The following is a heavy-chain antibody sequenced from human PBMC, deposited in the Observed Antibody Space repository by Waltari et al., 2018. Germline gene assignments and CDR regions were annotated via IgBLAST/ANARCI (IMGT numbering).Heavy chain of an antibody. J-gene: IGHJ6*02. CDR2: FDPEDGET. Sequence: QVQLVQSGAEVKKPGASVKVSCKVSGYTLTELSMHWVRQAPGQGLEWMGGFDPEDGETIYAQKFQGRVTMTEDTSTDTAYMELSSLRSEDTAVYYCATSLSYDILTGYSYGMDVWGQGTTVTVSS. CDR1: GYTLTELS. V-gene: IGHV1-24*01. CDR3: ATSLSYDILTGYSYGMDV. D-gene: IGHD3-9*01.